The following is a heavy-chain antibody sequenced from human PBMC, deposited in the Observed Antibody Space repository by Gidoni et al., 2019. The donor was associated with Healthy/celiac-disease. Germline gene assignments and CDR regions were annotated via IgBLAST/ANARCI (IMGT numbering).Heavy chain of an antibody. V-gene: IGHV3-33*01. CDR1: GFPFSSYG. J-gene: IGHJ4*02. Sequence: VQLVESGVGVVQPGRSLRLSCAASGFPFSSYGMHWVRQAPGKGLEWVAVIWYDGSKKYYADSVKGRFTISRDNSKSTLYLQMNSLRAEDTAVYYCARDLDSYGAFDYWGQGTLVTVSS. CDR3: ARDLDSYGAFDY. CDR2: IWYDGSKK. D-gene: IGHD5-18*01.